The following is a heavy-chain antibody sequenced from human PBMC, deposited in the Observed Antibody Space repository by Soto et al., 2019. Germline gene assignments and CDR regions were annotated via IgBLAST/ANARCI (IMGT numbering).Heavy chain of an antibody. V-gene: IGHV1-69*13. CDR2: IIPIFGIA. Sequence: SVKVSCKASGGTFSSYAISWVRQAPGQGLEWMGGIIPIFGIANYAQKFQGRVTITADESTSTAYMELSSLRSEDTAVYYCAREEIAYCGGDCYSDYWGQGTLVTVSS. CDR1: GGTFSSYA. J-gene: IGHJ4*02. D-gene: IGHD2-21*02. CDR3: AREEIAYCGGDCYSDY.